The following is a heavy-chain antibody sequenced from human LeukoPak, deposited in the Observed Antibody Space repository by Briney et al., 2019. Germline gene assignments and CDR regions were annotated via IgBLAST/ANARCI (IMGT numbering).Heavy chain of an antibody. CDR1: GFTFSDYY. J-gene: IGHJ6*03. V-gene: IGHV3-11*04. CDR2: ISSSGSTI. Sequence: GGSLRLSCAASGFTFSDYYMSWIRQAPGKGLEWVSYISSSGSTIYYADSVKGRFTISRDNAKNSLYLQMNSLRAEDTAVYYCASGGIAYARGQWRDYYYYMDVWGKGTTVTVSS. D-gene: IGHD6-13*01. CDR3: ASGGIAYARGQWRDYYYYMDV.